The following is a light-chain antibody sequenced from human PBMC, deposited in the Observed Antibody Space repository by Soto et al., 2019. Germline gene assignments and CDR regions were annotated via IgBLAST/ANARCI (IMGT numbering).Light chain of an antibody. CDR2: ANT. J-gene: IGLJ3*02. CDR3: QSYDRSLGVVV. Sequence: QSVMTQSPSMSGAPGQRVTISCTGTGSNIGSNYDVNWYQQLPGTAPRLLISANTNRPSGVPDRFSGSKSGASASLAITGLQAEDEADYYCQSYDRSLGVVVLGGGTKVTVL. V-gene: IGLV1-40*03. CDR1: GSNIGSNYD.